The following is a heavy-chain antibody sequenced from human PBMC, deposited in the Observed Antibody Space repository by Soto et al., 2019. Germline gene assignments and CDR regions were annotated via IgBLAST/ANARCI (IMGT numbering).Heavy chain of an antibody. CDR2: MNPNSGNT. Sequence: GASVKVSCKASGYTFTSYDINWVRRATGQGLEWMGWMNPNSGNTAYAQKFQGRVTMTRNTSISTAYMELSSLRSEDTAVYYCAREVTGRFDYWGQGTLVTVSS. D-gene: IGHD1-20*01. J-gene: IGHJ4*02. V-gene: IGHV1-8*01. CDR3: AREVTGRFDY. CDR1: GYTFTSYD.